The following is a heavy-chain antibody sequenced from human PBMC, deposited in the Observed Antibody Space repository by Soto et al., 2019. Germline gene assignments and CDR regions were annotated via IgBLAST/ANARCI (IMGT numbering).Heavy chain of an antibody. CDR3: ARVADYYDSSGYLPVVD. V-gene: IGHV3-9*01. D-gene: IGHD3-22*01. J-gene: IGHJ4*02. CDR2: ISWNRATI. Sequence: EVQLVESGGGLVQPGRSLRLSCAASGFTFGDYAMHWVRQVPGRGLEWVSGISWNRATIEYADSVKGRFTISRDNAKNSLYLQMDSLRAEDTALYYCARVADYYDSSGYLPVVDWGQGTLVTVSS. CDR1: GFTFGDYA.